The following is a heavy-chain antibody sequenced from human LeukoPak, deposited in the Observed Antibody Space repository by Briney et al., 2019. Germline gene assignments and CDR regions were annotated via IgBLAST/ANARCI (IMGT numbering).Heavy chain of an antibody. V-gene: IGHV1-2*02. Sequence: ASVKVSCKASGYTFTSYDINWVRQATGQGLEWMGWINPNSGGTNYAQKFQGRVTLTSDTSISTAYMELSRLRSDNTAVYYCARDSDGMDVWGQGTTVTVSS. D-gene: IGHD3-10*01. J-gene: IGHJ6*02. CDR3: ARDSDGMDV. CDR2: INPNSGGT. CDR1: GYTFTSYD.